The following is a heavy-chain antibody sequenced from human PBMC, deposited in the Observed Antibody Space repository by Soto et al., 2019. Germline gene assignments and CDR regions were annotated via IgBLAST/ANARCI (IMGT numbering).Heavy chain of an antibody. V-gene: IGHV3-74*01. CDR1: GFSFSDYY. Sequence: GGSLRLSCSASGFSFSDYYMTWVRQAPGKGLEWVSHIKGDGSSTSYADSVKGRFTISRDNAKNTLYVQMNSLGAEDTAVYWCARGIRNYYGVDVWGQGTTVTVSS. CDR3: ARGIRNYYGVDV. J-gene: IGHJ6*02. CDR2: IKGDGSST.